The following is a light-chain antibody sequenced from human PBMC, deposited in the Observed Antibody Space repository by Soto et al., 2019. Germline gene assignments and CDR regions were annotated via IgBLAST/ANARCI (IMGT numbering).Light chain of an antibody. J-gene: IGKJ5*01. CDR3: QQYDNYVIT. CDR2: DVS. V-gene: IGKV1-33*01. CDR1: QDINKF. Sequence: DIQMTHSPSSLSASVGDTVTITCQASQDINKFLNWYQQKPGKAPKLLIYDVSNLETGVPSRFSGSGSETHFTLTINSLQPEDIATYYCQQYDNYVITFGQGTGLEIX.